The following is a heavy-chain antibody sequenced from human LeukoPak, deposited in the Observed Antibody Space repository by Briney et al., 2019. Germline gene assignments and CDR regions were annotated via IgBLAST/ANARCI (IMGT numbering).Heavy chain of an antibody. D-gene: IGHD5-12*01. Sequence: PGGSLRLSCEASGFRFSASSMNWVRQAPGNGLEWISYISSSSSAIYYADSVRGRFIISRDNAKDSLYLQMNSLRAEDTAVYYCARENWDIVAVPMDVWGKGTTVTVSS. CDR2: ISSSSSAI. CDR1: GFRFSASS. J-gene: IGHJ6*04. V-gene: IGHV3-48*01. CDR3: ARENWDIVAVPMDV.